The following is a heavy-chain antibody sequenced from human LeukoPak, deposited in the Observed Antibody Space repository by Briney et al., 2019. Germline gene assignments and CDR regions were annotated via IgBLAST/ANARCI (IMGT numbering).Heavy chain of an antibody. J-gene: IGHJ3*02. CDR2: IDWDDDK. CDR3: ARIMVRGVTHAFDI. Sequence: SGPTLVNPTQTLTLTCTFSGFSLSTGAMCVSWIRQPPGKALEWLARIDWDDDKYYSTSLKTRLTISKDTSKNQVVLTVTNMNPVDTATYYCARIMVRGVTHAFDIWGQGTMVTVSS. D-gene: IGHD3-10*01. CDR1: GFSLSTGAMC. V-gene: IGHV2-70*11.